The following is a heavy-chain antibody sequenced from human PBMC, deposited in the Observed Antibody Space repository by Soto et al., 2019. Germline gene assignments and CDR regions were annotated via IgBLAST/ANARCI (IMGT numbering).Heavy chain of an antibody. D-gene: IGHD6-19*01. CDR3: AKSLWDTSGWKTDN. CDR1: GGSISSGDYY. Sequence: PSETLSLTCTVSGGSISSGDYYWSWIRQPPGKGLEWIGYIYYSGSTYYNPSLKSRVTISVDPSKNQFSLRLSSVTAADTAVYYCAKSLWDTSGWKTDNWGQGTLVTVSS. CDR2: IYYSGST. J-gene: IGHJ4*02. V-gene: IGHV4-30-4*02.